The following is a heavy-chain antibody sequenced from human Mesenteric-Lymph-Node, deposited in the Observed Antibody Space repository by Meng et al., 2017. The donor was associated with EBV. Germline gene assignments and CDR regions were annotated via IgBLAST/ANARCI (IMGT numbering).Heavy chain of an antibody. J-gene: IGHJ4*02. V-gene: IGHV2-5*02. CDR1: GFSLNTSGMA. CDR3: THIWITLDH. Sequence: QITLKESGPTVVKSTXTLTVTCSVSGFSLNTSGMAVGWVRQPPGKAPEWLALIFWDDDKRYSPSLKSRLTISRDTSENQVVLTMTNMAPKDTATYYCTHIWITLDHWGQGALVTVSS. CDR2: IFWDDDK. D-gene: IGHD3-10*01.